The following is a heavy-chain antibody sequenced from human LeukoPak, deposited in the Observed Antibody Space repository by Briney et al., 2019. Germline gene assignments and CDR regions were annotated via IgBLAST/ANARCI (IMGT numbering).Heavy chain of an antibody. CDR1: GFTFSSYW. Sequence: GGSLRLSCAASGFTFSSYWMHWVRQAPGKGLEWVGFIRYDGSNKYYADSVKGRFTISRDNSKNTLYLQMNSLRAEDTAVYYCAKDEYYYDSSGSPGYWGQGTLVTVSS. CDR3: AKDEYYYDSSGSPGY. J-gene: IGHJ4*02. CDR2: IRYDGSNK. V-gene: IGHV3-30*02. D-gene: IGHD3-22*01.